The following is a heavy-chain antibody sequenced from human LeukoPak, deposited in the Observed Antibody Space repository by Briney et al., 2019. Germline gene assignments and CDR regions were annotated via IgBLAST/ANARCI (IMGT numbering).Heavy chain of an antibody. CDR3: ARVAGNAGLGAFDI. Sequence: LGASVKVSCKASGYTFTGYYMHWVRQAPGQGLEWMGWINPNSGDTNYAQKFQGRVTMTRDTSISTAYMELSRLRSDDTAVYYCARVAGNAGLGAFDIWGQGTMVTVSS. D-gene: IGHD4-23*01. V-gene: IGHV1-2*03. CDR1: GYTFTGYY. CDR2: INPNSGDT. J-gene: IGHJ3*02.